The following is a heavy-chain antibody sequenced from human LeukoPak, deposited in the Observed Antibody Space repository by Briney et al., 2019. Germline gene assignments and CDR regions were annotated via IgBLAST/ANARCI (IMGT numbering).Heavy chain of an antibody. CDR1: GFTFSNYG. Sequence: GGSLRLSCATSGFTFSNYGMHWVRQAPGKGLEWVAFIRFDGSTKYYADSVKGRFTISRDNSKNTFYLQMNSLRGGDTAVYYCARAADSYGYGVDYWGQGTLVTVSS. V-gene: IGHV3-30*02. D-gene: IGHD5-18*01. CDR3: ARAADSYGYGVDY. CDR2: IRFDGSTK. J-gene: IGHJ4*02.